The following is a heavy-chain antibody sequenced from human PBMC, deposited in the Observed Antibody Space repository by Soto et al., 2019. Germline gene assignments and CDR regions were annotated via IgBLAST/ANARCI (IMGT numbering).Heavy chain of an antibody. J-gene: IGHJ4*02. D-gene: IGHD5-18*01. CDR3: ARVRGGGTAMVKTIDY. V-gene: IGHV3-33*01. Sequence: QVQLVESGGGVFQPGRSRDLSLAASGLTFIGNGLHWVRQAPGRGREGVAVIWYDGSNKYYADSVKGRFTISRDNSKNTLYLQMNSLRAEDTAVYYCARVRGGGTAMVKTIDYWGQGTLVTVSS. CDR1: GLTFIGNG. CDR2: IWYDGSNK.